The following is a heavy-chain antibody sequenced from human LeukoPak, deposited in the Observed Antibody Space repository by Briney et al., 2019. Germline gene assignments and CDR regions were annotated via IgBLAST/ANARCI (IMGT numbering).Heavy chain of an antibody. CDR2: IYRGGPT. J-gene: IGHJ5*02. D-gene: IGHD4-17*01. Sequence: QSGGSLRLSCAASGLTVSSNYMSWVRQAPGKGLEWVSVIYRGGPTYYADSVKGRFTISRDNSKNTLYLQMNSLRAEDTAVYYCARDSYVDSEAVRWFDPWGQRTLVTVSS. CDR1: GLTVSSNY. V-gene: IGHV3-66*01. CDR3: ARDSYVDSEAVRWFDP.